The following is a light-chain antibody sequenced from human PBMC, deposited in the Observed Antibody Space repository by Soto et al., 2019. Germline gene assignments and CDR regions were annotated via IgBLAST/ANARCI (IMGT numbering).Light chain of an antibody. CDR2: GAS. Sequence: DIQMTQSPSSLSASVGDRVTITCRASQTITTYLNWYQQKPGEAPKLLIFGASSLQSGVPSRFTGSGSVPDFTLTISSLQPEYLATNHCPQSLSTPLTFGHGTKVEIK. CDR3: PQSLSTPLT. J-gene: IGKJ1*01. V-gene: IGKV1-39*01. CDR1: QTITTY.